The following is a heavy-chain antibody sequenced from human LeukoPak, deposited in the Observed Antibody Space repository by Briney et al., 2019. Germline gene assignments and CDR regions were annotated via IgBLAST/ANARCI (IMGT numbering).Heavy chain of an antibody. J-gene: IGHJ5*02. Sequence: SETLSLTCTVSGGSISSYYWSWIRQPPGKGLEWIGYIYYSGSTIYNPSLKSRVTISVDTSKNQFSLKLSSVTAADTAVYYCARTINQFDYYDSSGYPWFDPWGQGTLVTVSS. CDR2: IYYSGST. CDR1: GGSISSYY. V-gene: IGHV4-59*01. CDR3: ARTINQFDYYDSSGYPWFDP. D-gene: IGHD3-22*01.